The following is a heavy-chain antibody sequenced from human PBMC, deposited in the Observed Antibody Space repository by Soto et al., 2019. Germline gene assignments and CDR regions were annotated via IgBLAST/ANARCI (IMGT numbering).Heavy chain of an antibody. D-gene: IGHD2-21*01. J-gene: IGHJ5*02. Sequence: QVQLVQSGAEVKKSGASVKVSCKASGYTFTSYGISWVRQAPGQGLEWMGWISAYNGNTNYAQKLQGRVTMTTDTSXXTAYMELRSLRSDDTAVYYCARDRRVGIPSNWFDPWGQGTLVTVSS. CDR3: ARDRRVGIPSNWFDP. CDR2: ISAYNGNT. V-gene: IGHV1-18*01. CDR1: GYTFTSYG.